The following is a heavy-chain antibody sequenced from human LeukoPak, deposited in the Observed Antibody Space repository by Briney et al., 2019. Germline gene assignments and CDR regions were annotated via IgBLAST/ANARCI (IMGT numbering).Heavy chain of an antibody. CDR3: ASLDIVVVPAAIGWFDP. Sequence: TPSETLSLTCAVSGYSISSGYYWGWIRQPPGKGLEWIGSIYHSGSTYYNPSLRSGVTISVDTSKNQFSLKLSSVTAADTAVYYCASLDIVVVPAAIGWFDPWGQGTLVTVSS. V-gene: IGHV4-38-2*01. J-gene: IGHJ5*02. D-gene: IGHD2-2*01. CDR1: GYSISSGYY. CDR2: IYHSGST.